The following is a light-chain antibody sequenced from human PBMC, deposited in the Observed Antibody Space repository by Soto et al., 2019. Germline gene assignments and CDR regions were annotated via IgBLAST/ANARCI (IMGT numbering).Light chain of an antibody. CDR1: TTDVGGYNY. J-gene: IGLJ3*02. Sequence: QSALTQPASVSGSPGQSITISCTGTTTDVGGYNYVSWYQQHPGKAPKLMIYEVSNRPSGISTRFTGSKSGNTASLTISGLQAEDEADYYCSSYTSSISWVFGGGTKLPS. V-gene: IGLV2-14*01. CDR2: EVS. CDR3: SSYTSSISWV.